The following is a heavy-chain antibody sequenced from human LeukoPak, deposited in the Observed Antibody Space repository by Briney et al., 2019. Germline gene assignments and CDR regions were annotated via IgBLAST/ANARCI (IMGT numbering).Heavy chain of an antibody. CDR3: ARWKYVDYERTFDY. Sequence: SETLSLTCTVSGGSIISYYWSWIRQSPGKGLEWIGYIYYSGSTNYNPSLKSRVTISVDTSKNQFSLKLSSVTAADTAIYYCARWKYVDYERTFDYWGQGILVTVSS. CDR2: IYYSGST. V-gene: IGHV4-59*01. CDR1: GGSIISYY. J-gene: IGHJ4*02. D-gene: IGHD4-17*01.